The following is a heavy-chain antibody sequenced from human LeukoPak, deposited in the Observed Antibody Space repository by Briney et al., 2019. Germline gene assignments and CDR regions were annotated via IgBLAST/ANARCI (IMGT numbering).Heavy chain of an antibody. D-gene: IGHD2-8*01. Sequence: ASVKVSCKASGYTFTGYYMHWVRQAPGQGLEWMGWMNPNSGGTNYAQKFQGRVTMTRDTSINTAYMELSSLRSDDTAVYFCARGDCINGVCYLLRDYWGQGTLVTVSS. CDR2: MNPNSGGT. J-gene: IGHJ4*02. CDR3: ARGDCINGVCYLLRDY. CDR1: GYTFTGYY. V-gene: IGHV1-2*02.